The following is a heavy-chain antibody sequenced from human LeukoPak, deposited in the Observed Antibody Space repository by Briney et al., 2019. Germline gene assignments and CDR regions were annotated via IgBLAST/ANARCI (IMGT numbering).Heavy chain of an antibody. CDR3: ARVSTGWFDP. V-gene: IGHV4-38-2*01. CDR1: GYSISSGYY. D-gene: IGHD2-8*02. J-gene: IGHJ5*02. Sequence: SETLSLTCAVSGYSISSGYYWCWIRQPPGKGLEGIGSIYHSGSTYYNPSLKSRVTISVDTSKNQFSLKLSSVTAADTAVYYCARVSTGWFDPWGRGTLVTVSS. CDR2: IYHSGST.